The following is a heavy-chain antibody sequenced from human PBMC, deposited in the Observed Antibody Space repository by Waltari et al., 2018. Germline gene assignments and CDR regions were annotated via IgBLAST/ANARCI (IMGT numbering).Heavy chain of an antibody. CDR3: ARGTKYCTNGVCYHYYYMDV. CDR2: ILPMFGTA. J-gene: IGHJ6*03. D-gene: IGHD2-8*01. CDR1: GGTSSNYA. V-gene: IGHV1-69*13. Sequence: QVQLVQSGAEVKKPGSSVKVSCKASGGTSSNYAITWVRQAPGQGLEWMGRILPMFGTANYAQNFQGRVTITADKSTSTGYMELSSLTSEDTAIYYCARGTKYCTNGVCYHYYYMDVWGKGTTVTISS.